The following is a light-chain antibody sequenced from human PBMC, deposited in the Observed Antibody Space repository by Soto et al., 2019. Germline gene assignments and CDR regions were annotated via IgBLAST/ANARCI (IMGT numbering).Light chain of an antibody. CDR2: EVS. CDR3: SSYTSSSTLYV. J-gene: IGLJ1*01. Sequence: QSALTQSASESGSPGQSITISCTGTSSDVGGYNYVSWYQQHPGKAPKLMIYEVSNRPSGVSNRFSGSKSGNTASLTISGLQAEDEADYYCSSYTSSSTLYVFGTGTKLTVL. V-gene: IGLV2-14*01. CDR1: SSDVGGYNY.